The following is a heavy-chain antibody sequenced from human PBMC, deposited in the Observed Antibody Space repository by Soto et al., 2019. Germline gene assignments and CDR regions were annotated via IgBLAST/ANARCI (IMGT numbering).Heavy chain of an antibody. J-gene: IGHJ3*02. CDR3: ARGHSSGYYLLSAFDI. Sequence: QVQLQESGPGLVKPSQTLSLTCTVSGGSISSGGYYWSWIRQHPGKGLEWIGYIYYSGSTYYNPSLKSRVTISVDTSKNQFSLKLSSVTVADTAVYYCARGHSSGYYLLSAFDIWGQGTMVTVSS. D-gene: IGHD3-22*01. CDR2: IYYSGST. V-gene: IGHV4-31*03. CDR1: GGSISSGGYY.